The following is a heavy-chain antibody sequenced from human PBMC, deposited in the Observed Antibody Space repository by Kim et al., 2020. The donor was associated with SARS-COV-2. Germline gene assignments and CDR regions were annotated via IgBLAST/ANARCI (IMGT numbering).Heavy chain of an antibody. CDR2: ISYDGSNK. CDR1: GFTFSSYA. Sequence: GGSLRLSCAASGFTFSSYAMHWVRQAPGKGLEWVAVISYDGSNKYYADSVKGRFTISRDNSKNTLYLQMNSLRAEDTAVYYCAREAYDSSSYYYYYGMDVWGQGTTVTVSS. J-gene: IGHJ6*02. CDR3: AREAYDSSSYYYYYGMDV. D-gene: IGHD3-22*01. V-gene: IGHV3-30*04.